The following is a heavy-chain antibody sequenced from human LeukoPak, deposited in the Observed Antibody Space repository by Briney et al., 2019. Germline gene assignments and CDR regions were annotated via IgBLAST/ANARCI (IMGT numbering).Heavy chain of an antibody. J-gene: IGHJ4*02. V-gene: IGHV4-39*01. CDR2: VYYSRSRST. CDR3: ARPYGRASWGQYYFDY. CDR1: GGSISSSSFY. D-gene: IGHD1-26*01. Sequence: PSETLSLTCTVSGGSISSSSFYWGWNRQPPGMGLEWIGSVYYSRSRSTFYNPSLKSRVTISVDTSKNQFSLKLSSVTAADTAVYYCARPYGRASWGQYYFDYWGQGTLVTVSS.